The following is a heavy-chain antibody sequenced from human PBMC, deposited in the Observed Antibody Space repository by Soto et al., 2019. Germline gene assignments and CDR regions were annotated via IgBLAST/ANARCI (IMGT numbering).Heavy chain of an antibody. CDR3: AIPPAHYGDNGDYFDP. J-gene: IGHJ4*02. D-gene: IGHD4-17*01. V-gene: IGHV5-51*01. CDR2: IYPGDSDT. CDR1: GYSFTNYG. Sequence: GSQPISCKGSGYSFTNYGTGWVRQMPGKGLEWMGIIYPGDSDTRYSPSFQGQATISADKSISTAYLQWSSLKPSDTAMYYCAIPPAHYGDNGDYFDPWGQGPLVT.